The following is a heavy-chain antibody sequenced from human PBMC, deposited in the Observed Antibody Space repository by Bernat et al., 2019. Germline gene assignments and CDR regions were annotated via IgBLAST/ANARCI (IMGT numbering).Heavy chain of an antibody. V-gene: IGHV3-53*01. CDR2: IYSGGST. D-gene: IGHD3-3*01. J-gene: IGHJ2*01. Sequence: EVQLVESGGGLIQPGGSLRLSCAPSGFTVSSNYMSWVRQAPGKGLEWVSVIYSGGSTYYADYVKGRFTISRDNTKNTLYLQMNSLRAEDTAVYYCARDRAILEGKGIYWYFDLWGRGTLVTVSS. CDR1: GFTVSSNY. CDR3: ARDRAILEGKGIYWYFDL.